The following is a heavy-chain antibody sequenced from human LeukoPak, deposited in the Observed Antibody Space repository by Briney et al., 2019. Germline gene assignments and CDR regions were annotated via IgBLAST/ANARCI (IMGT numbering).Heavy chain of an antibody. CDR3: ARRTVVLGFAFDP. J-gene: IGHJ5*02. Sequence: SETLSLTCTLSGDSTNTYFWSWIRQSPGKGLEWIAHIYYSGTTNYNPSLKSRVTISVDKSKNQFSLKLSSVTAADTAVYYCARRTVVLGFAFDPWGQGTLVTVSS. V-gene: IGHV4-59*12. CDR2: IYYSGTT. D-gene: IGHD4-11*01. CDR1: GDSTNTYF.